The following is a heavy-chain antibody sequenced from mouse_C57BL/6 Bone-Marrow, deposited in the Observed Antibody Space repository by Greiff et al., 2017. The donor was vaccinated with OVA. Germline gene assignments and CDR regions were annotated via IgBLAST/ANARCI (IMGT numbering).Heavy chain of an antibody. Sequence: VQGVESGAELMKPGASVKLSCKATGYTFTGYWIEWVKQRPGHGLEWIGEILPGSGSTNYNEKFKGKATFTADTSSNTAYMQLSSLTTEDSAIYYCAREGGYYYGSYYFDYWGQGTTLTVSS. J-gene: IGHJ2*01. V-gene: IGHV1-9*01. CDR1: GYTFTGYW. D-gene: IGHD1-1*01. CDR2: ILPGSGST. CDR3: AREGGYYYGSYYFDY.